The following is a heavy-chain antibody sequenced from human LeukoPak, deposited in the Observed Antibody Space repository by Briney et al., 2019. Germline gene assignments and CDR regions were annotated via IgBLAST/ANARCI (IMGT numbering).Heavy chain of an antibody. Sequence: GASVKVSCKASGYTFTSYGISWVRQAPGQGLEWMGWISAYNGNTNYAQKLQGRVTMTTDTSTDTAYMELSSLRSEDTAVYYCATRRFLEWLLYYWGQGTLVTVSS. CDR1: GYTFTSYG. V-gene: IGHV1-18*04. CDR2: ISAYNGNT. D-gene: IGHD3-3*01. J-gene: IGHJ4*02. CDR3: ATRRFLEWLLYY.